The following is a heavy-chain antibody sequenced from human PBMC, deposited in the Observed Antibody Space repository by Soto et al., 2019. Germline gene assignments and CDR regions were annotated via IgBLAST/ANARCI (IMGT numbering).Heavy chain of an antibody. CDR3: ARDVGSGWPYDAADV. V-gene: IGHV3-33*01. Sequence: QVQLVESGGGVVQPGGSLRLSCAASGFSFSSYGMHWVRQAPGQGLAWVAIIYHDGSNKYYTDSVKGRFTISRDDSKNTLYLQMDRLRVDDTAVYYCARDVGSGWPYDAADVWGQGAVVSVSS. D-gene: IGHD6-19*01. J-gene: IGHJ3*01. CDR1: GFSFSSYG. CDR2: IYHDGSNK.